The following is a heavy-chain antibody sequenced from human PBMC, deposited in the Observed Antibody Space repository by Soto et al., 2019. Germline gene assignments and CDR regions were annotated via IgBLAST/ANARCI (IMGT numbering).Heavy chain of an antibody. V-gene: IGHV4-59*01. Sequence: SETLSLTCTVSGGSISSYYWSWIRQPPGKGLEWIGYIYYSGSTNYNPSLKSRVTISVDTPKNQFSLKLSSVTAADTAVYYCARDYYDSSGYSDDAFDIWGQGTMVTVSS. D-gene: IGHD3-22*01. J-gene: IGHJ3*02. CDR2: IYYSGST. CDR1: GGSISSYY. CDR3: ARDYYDSSGYSDDAFDI.